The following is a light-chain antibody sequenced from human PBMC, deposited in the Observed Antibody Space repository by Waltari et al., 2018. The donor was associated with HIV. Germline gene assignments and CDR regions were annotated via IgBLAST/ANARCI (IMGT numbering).Light chain of an antibody. CDR2: KND. V-gene: IGLV10-54*01. J-gene: IGLJ3*02. Sequence: QSGLTQPPSLSKSLRQTAIITCDGDNNHVGNQDVSWFQQQLGRPPKLISSKNDQRPSGMSGKFSTSTPGDTAYLTISALQSEDEADYFCSAWDTSVSGWVFGGGTRLTV. CDR1: NNHVGNQD. CDR3: SAWDTSVSGWV.